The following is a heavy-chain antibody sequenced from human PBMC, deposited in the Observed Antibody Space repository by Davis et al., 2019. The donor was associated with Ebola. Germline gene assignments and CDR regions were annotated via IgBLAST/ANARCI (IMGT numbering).Heavy chain of an antibody. J-gene: IGHJ4*02. D-gene: IGHD1-26*01. CDR2: IDYSGST. V-gene: IGHV4-59*08. CDR1: GGSISSYY. Sequence: SETLSLTCTVSGGSISSYYWSWIRQPPGKGLEWCGYIDYSGSTNYNPSLKSRVTISVDTSTNPFSLKLNSVTAADTAVYYCARGVVGATPFNYWGQGTLVTVSS. CDR3: ARGVVGATPFNY.